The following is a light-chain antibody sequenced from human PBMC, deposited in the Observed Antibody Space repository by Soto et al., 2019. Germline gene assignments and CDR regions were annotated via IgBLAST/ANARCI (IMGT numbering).Light chain of an antibody. V-gene: IGLV2-23*01. Sequence: QSVLTQPSSVSGSPGQSITISCTGTSSDVGSYNLVSWYQQHPGEAPKLMIYEGSKRPSGVSNRFSGSKSGNTASLKISGLQAEDDADYYCCSYADSSTYVFGTGTKVTVL. CDR2: EGS. CDR3: CSYADSSTYV. J-gene: IGLJ1*01. CDR1: SSDVGSYNL.